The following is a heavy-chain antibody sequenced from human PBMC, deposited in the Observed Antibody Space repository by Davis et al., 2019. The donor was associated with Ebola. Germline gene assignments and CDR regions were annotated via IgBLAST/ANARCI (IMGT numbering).Heavy chain of an antibody. CDR1: GYTFSSYV. CDR3: AREKTSFSADYFDV. Sequence: AASVKVSCKTSGYTFSSYVINWVRQAPGQGLEWMGFINPYNAVTAYAQKFHDRVTMTRDTSTNTVYMDLRSLTSDDTAVYFCAREKTSFSADYFDVWGQGTLVAVS. D-gene: IGHD6-19*01. J-gene: IGHJ4*02. V-gene: IGHV1-18*01. CDR2: INPYNAVT.